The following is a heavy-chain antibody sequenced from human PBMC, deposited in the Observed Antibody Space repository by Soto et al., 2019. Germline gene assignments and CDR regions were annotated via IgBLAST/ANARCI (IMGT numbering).Heavy chain of an antibody. V-gene: IGHV4-30-2*01. D-gene: IGHD4-17*01. CDR1: GGSITSGGYS. J-gene: IGHJ2*01. CDR2: MSWSGNS. Sequence: QLQLKESGSGLIKASETLSLTCTVSGGSITSGGYSWSWVRQPPGKGPEWIGYMSWSGNSHHTPSLKGRVTISVERSRNQVSLKLRSVTAADTANSFCARGGATTVAPFWYFALWGRGTLVTVSS. CDR3: ARGGATTVAPFWYFAL.